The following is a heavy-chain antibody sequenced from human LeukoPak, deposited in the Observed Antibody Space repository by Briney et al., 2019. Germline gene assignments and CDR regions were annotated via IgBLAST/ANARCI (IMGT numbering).Heavy chain of an antibody. CDR1: GYTFTGYY. D-gene: IGHD5-18*01. CDR2: INPNSGGT. V-gene: IGHV1-2*02. CDR3: ARDSEYSYGYSHDAFDI. Sequence: ASVKVSCKASGYTFTGYYMHWVRQAPGQGLEWMGWINPNSGGTNYAQKLQGRVTMTTDTSTSTAYMELRSLRSDDTAVYYCARDSEYSYGYSHDAFDIWGQGTMVTVSS. J-gene: IGHJ3*02.